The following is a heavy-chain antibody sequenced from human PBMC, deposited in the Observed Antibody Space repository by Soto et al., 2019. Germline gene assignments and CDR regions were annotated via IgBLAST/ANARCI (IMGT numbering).Heavy chain of an antibody. Sequence: WWSLRLSCSASVFTFTNYAMNWVRQAPGKGLEWVSVISGSGESTYYADSVKGRFTISRDNSKNTLYLQMNSLRAEDTAVYFCAKDFGDIVVVVLAPYGMDVWGQGTTVTVSS. J-gene: IGHJ6*02. CDR2: ISGSGEST. CDR1: VFTFTNYA. D-gene: IGHD2-15*01. CDR3: AKDFGDIVVVVLAPYGMDV. V-gene: IGHV3-23*01.